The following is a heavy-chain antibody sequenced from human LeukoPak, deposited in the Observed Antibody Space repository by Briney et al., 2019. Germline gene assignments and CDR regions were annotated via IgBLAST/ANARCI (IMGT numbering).Heavy chain of an antibody. J-gene: IGHJ4*02. CDR2: INHSGST. D-gene: IGHD6-19*01. Sequence: SETLSLTCAVYGGSFSGYHWSWIRQPPGKGLEWIGEINHSGSTNYNPSLKSRVTISVDTSKNQFSLKLSSVTAADTAVYYCARGEVGSASYYFDYWGQGTLVTVSS. CDR1: GGSFSGYH. V-gene: IGHV4-34*01. CDR3: ARGEVGSASYYFDY.